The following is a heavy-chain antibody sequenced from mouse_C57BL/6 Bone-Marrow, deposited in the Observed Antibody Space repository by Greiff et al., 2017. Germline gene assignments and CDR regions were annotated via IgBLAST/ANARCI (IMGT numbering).Heavy chain of an antibody. Sequence: EVKLVESGGGLVQPKGSLKLSCAASGFSFNTYAMNWVRQAPGKGLEWVARIRSKSNNYATYYADSVKDRFTISSDDSESMLYLQMNNLKTENTARYYCVREDYDGFAYWGQGTLVTVSA. CDR2: IRSKSNNYAT. J-gene: IGHJ3*01. V-gene: IGHV10-1*01. D-gene: IGHD2-4*01. CDR3: VREDYDGFAY. CDR1: GFSFNTYA.